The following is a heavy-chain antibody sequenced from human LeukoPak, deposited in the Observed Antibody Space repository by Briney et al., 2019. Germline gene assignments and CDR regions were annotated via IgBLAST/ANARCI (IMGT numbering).Heavy chain of an antibody. CDR3: ARGREGSSWYLVYFDY. CDR1: GGTFSSYA. D-gene: IGHD6-13*01. J-gene: IGHJ4*02. Sequence: GASVKVSCKASGGTFSSYAISWVRQAPGQGLEWMGGIIPIFGTANYAQKFQGRVTITADKSTGTAYMELSSLRSEDTAVYYCARGREGSSWYLVYFDYWGQGTLVTVSS. CDR2: IIPIFGTA. V-gene: IGHV1-69*06.